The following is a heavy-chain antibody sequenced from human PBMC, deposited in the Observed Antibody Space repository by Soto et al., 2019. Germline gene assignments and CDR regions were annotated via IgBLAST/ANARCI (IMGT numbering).Heavy chain of an antibody. J-gene: IGHJ5*02. CDR1: GYTFTSDG. Sequence: GPSVTVSCKASGYTFTSDGISWVRPAPGQGLEWMGWISAYNGNTNYAQKLQGRVTMTTDTSTSTAYMELRSLRSDDTAVYYCARMLLGQPPEGFDPWGQGTLVTVSA. CDR3: ARMLLGQPPEGFDP. D-gene: IGHD2-15*01. CDR2: ISAYNGNT. V-gene: IGHV1-18*01.